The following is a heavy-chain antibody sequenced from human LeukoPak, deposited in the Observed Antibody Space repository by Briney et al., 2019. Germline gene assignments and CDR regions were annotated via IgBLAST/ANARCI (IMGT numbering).Heavy chain of an antibody. D-gene: IGHD3-22*01. CDR1: GYTVTSYY. CDR2: INPSGGST. Sequence: ASVKVSCKASGYTVTSYYMHWVRQAPGQGLEWMGIINPSGGSTSYAQKFQGRVTMTRDTSTSTVYMELSSLRSEDTAVYYYARDRSPTYYDSSGYYYWGQGTLVTISS. J-gene: IGHJ4*02. V-gene: IGHV1-46*01. CDR3: ARDRSPTYYDSSGYYY.